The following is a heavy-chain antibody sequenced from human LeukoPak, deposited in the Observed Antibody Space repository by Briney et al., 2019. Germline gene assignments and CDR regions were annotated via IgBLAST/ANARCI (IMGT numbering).Heavy chain of an antibody. CDR1: GFTFSSYA. V-gene: IGHV3-30-3*01. Sequence: PGRSLRLSCAASGFTFSSYAMHWVRQAPGKGLEWVAVISYDGSNKYYADSVKGRFTISRDNSKNTLYLQMNSLRAEDTAVYYCATDTKGFGAVYLKRGGYFDYWGQGTLVTVSS. D-gene: IGHD3-10*01. CDR3: ATDTKGFGAVYLKRGGYFDY. J-gene: IGHJ4*02. CDR2: ISYDGSNK.